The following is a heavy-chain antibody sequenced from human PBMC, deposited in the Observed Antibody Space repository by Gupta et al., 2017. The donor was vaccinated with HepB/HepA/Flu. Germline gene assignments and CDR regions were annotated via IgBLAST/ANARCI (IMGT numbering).Heavy chain of an antibody. CDR2: IIPILGIA. V-gene: IGHV1-69*04. Sequence: QVQLVQSGAEVKKPGSSVKVSCKASGGTFSSYAISWVRQAPGQGLEWMGRIIPILGIANYAQKFQGRVTITADKSTSTAYMELSSLRSEDTAVYYCARDYNSLYYYYGMDVWGQGTTVTVSS. J-gene: IGHJ6*02. D-gene: IGHD5-24*01. CDR1: GGTFSSYA. CDR3: ARDYNSLYYYYGMDV.